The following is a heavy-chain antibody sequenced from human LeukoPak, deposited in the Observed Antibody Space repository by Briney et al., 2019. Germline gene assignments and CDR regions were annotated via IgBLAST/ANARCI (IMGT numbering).Heavy chain of an antibody. CDR1: GFTFSRHW. J-gene: IGHJ4*02. CDR2: IKEDGSVK. D-gene: IGHD6-19*01. V-gene: IGHV3-7*01. Sequence: RSGGSLRLSCAASGFTFSRHWMDWVRQAPGKGLEWVANIKEDGSVKEYVDSVKGRFTISRDNAKNSLYLQMNSLRAEDTAVYYCMAESSTSWAGYWGQGTLVTVSS. CDR3: MAESSTSWAGY.